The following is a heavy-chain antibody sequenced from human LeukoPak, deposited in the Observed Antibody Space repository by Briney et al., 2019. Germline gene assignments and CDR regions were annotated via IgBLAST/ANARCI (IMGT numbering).Heavy chain of an antibody. CDR1: GFTFSSYA. V-gene: IGHV3-30-3*01. D-gene: IGHD6-19*01. CDR2: ISYDGSNK. CDR3: AREPNGYSSGYGDY. Sequence: GGSLRLSCAASGFTFSSYAMHWVRQAPGKGLEWVAVISYDGSNKYYADSVKGRFTISRDNSKNTLYLQMNSLRAEDTAVYYCAREPNGYSSGYGDYWGQGTLVTVSS. J-gene: IGHJ4*02.